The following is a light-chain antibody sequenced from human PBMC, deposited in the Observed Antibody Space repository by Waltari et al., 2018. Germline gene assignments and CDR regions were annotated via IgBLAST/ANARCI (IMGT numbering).Light chain of an antibody. CDR3: LQYENLPYT. CDR2: DAS. CDR1: QDIKQR. Sequence: DIQMTQSPSSLSASMGDSVTISCQASQDIKQRLNWYLQKPGTAPHLLIYDASKLDIQVPSRFTGSGSGTDFSLTISDLQVEDVGTYYCLQYENLPYTFGQGTRLEIK. V-gene: IGKV1-33*01. J-gene: IGKJ2*01.